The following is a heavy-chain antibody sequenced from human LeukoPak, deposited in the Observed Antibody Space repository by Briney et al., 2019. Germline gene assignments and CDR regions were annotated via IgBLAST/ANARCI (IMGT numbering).Heavy chain of an antibody. D-gene: IGHD3-10*01. J-gene: IGHJ4*02. CDR3: ARSRKRGDYGSSCDY. CDR2: IIPILGTA. Sequence: SVKVSCKASGGTFSSYAISWVRQAPGQGLEWMGGIIPILGTANYAQKFQGRVTITADKSTSTAYVELSSLRSEDTAVYYCARSRKRGDYGSSCDYWGQGTLVTVSS. V-gene: IGHV1-69*10. CDR1: GGTFSSYA.